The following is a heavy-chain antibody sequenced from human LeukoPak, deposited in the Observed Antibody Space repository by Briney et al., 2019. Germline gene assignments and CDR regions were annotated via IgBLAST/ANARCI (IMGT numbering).Heavy chain of an antibody. J-gene: IGHJ4*02. Sequence: PGRSLTLSCSASALYFRNFATSSVCPGPRGRRLWGLAVTSGNGDTYYADSVNGRFTISRDNSKSTLFLQMDSLRAEDTAIYYCAKDERSYRGQLVYWGQGTLVTVSS. CDR2: VTSGNGDT. CDR3: AKDERSYRGQLVY. V-gene: IGHV3-23*01. CDR1: ALYFRNFA. D-gene: IGHD5-12*01.